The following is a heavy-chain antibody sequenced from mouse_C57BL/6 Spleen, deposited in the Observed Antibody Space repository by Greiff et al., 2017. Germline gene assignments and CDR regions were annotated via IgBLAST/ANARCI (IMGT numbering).Heavy chain of an antibody. V-gene: IGHV5-16*01. Sequence: EVQGVASEGGLVQPGSSMKLSCTASGFTFSDYYMAWVRQVPEKGLEWVANINYDGSSTYYLDSLKSRFIISRDNAKNILYLQMSSLKSEDTATYYCARDDGYYYAMDYWGQGTSVTVSS. CDR1: GFTFSDYY. J-gene: IGHJ4*01. CDR2: INYDGSST. D-gene: IGHD2-3*01. CDR3: ARDDGYYYAMDY.